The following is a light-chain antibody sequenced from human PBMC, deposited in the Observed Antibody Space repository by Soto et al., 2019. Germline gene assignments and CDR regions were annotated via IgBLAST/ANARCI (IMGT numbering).Light chain of an antibody. Sequence: EIVLTQSPGTLSLSPGERATLSCRASQSVSSNFLAWFQQKPGQAPRLLIYAASSRATGIPDRFSGSGSGTDFTLTISSLEPEDFAVYYCQQRYRWPPITFGQGTRLDNK. V-gene: IGKV3D-20*02. J-gene: IGKJ5*01. CDR1: QSVSSNF. CDR3: QQRYRWPPIT. CDR2: AAS.